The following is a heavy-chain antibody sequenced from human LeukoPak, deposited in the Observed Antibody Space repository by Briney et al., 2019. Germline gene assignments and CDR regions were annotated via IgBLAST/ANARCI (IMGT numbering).Heavy chain of an antibody. CDR2: IRGSSSYI. V-gene: IGHV3-21*06. CDR3: ARVGYGDYGAFDI. D-gene: IGHD4-17*01. CDR1: GFTVSNNY. Sequence: GGSLRLSCVVSGFTVSNNYMSWVRQAPGKGLEWVSCIRGSSSYIFYAESVKGRFTISRDNAKNSLYLQMNSLRVEDTAVYYCARVGYGDYGAFDIWGQGTMVTVSS. J-gene: IGHJ3*02.